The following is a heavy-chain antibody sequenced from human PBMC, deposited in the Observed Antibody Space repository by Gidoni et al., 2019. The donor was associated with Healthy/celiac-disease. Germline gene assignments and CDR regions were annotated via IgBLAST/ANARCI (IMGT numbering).Heavy chain of an antibody. CDR1: GYSLSSGYY. Sequence: QVQLQESGPGLVKPSETLSLTCAVSGYSLSSGYYWGWIRQPPGKGLEWIGSIYHSGSTYYNPSLKSRVTISVDTSKNQFSLKLSSVTAADTAVYYCASTDSRINWFDPWGQGTLVTVSS. CDR3: ASTDSRINWFDP. D-gene: IGHD4-17*01. J-gene: IGHJ5*02. CDR2: IYHSGST. V-gene: IGHV4-38-2*01.